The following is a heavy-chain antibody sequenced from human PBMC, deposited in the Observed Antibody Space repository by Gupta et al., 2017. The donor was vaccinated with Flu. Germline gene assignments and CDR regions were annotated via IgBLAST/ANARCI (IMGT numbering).Heavy chain of an antibody. Sequence: YMHWVRQAPGQGLEWMGWINPNSGGTNYAQKFQGRVTMTRDTSISTAYMELSRLRSDDTAVYYCARDWIFDYWGQGTLVTVSS. CDR1: Y. D-gene: IGHD2-2*03. CDR2: INPNSGGT. J-gene: IGHJ4*02. CDR3: ARDWIFDY. V-gene: IGHV1-2*02.